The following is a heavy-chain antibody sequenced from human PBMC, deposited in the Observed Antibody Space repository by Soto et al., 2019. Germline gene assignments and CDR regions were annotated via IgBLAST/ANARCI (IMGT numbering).Heavy chain of an antibody. D-gene: IGHD4-17*01. Sequence: QVHLVQSETEVKEPGASVKVSCKTSASTFTGHTINWVRQAPGQGLEWMGWISSLNGNTDYARKFQGRLTMTTNTSATTAYMELKNLRSDDTAVYFCARGTVTSGRWFGPWGQGTLVTVSS. CDR2: ISSLNGNT. CDR1: ASTFTGHT. V-gene: IGHV1-18*04. CDR3: ARGTVTSGRWFGP. J-gene: IGHJ5*02.